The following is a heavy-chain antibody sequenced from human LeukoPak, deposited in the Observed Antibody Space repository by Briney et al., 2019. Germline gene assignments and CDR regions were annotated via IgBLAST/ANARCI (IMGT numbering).Heavy chain of an antibody. Sequence: GGSLRLSCAASGFTFSSYGMHWARQAPGKGLEWVAVIWYDGSNKYYADSVKGRFTISRDNSKNTLYLQMNSLRAEDTAVYYCARDGVGYGDYAFDYWGQGTLVTVSS. V-gene: IGHV3-33*01. CDR2: IWYDGSNK. D-gene: IGHD4-17*01. J-gene: IGHJ4*02. CDR3: ARDGVGYGDYAFDY. CDR1: GFTFSSYG.